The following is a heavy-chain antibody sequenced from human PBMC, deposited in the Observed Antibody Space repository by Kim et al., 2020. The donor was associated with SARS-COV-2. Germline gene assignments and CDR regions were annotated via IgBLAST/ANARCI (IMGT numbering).Heavy chain of an antibody. CDR3: ARVRNVVVPAAPSRVDL. Sequence: GGSLRVSCAASGFTFSSYGMSWVRQAPGKGLEWVANIKHDGSEQYYVDSVKGRFTISRDNSKNSLYLQMNSLRAEDTAVYYCARVRNVVVPAAPSRVDLWGQGTLVTVSS. D-gene: IGHD2-2*01. J-gene: IGHJ5*02. CDR2: IKHDGSEQ. V-gene: IGHV3-7*01. CDR1: GFTFSSYG.